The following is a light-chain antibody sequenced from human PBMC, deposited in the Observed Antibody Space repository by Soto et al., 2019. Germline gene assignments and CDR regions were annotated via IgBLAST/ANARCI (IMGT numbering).Light chain of an antibody. CDR2: EFS. CDR1: SSDVGGYNY. Sequence: QSALTQPASVSGSPGQSITISCTGTSSDVGGYNYVSWYQQPPGKAPKLMIYEFSNRPSGVSNRFSGSKSGNTASLTISGLQAEDEADYYRSSYTSTSTYVFGSGTKVTVL. V-gene: IGLV2-14*01. CDR3: SSYTSTSTYV. J-gene: IGLJ1*01.